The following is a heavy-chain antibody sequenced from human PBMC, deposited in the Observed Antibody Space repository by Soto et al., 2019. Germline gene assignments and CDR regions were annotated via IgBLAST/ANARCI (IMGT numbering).Heavy chain of an antibody. J-gene: IGHJ3*02. CDR1: GFTFSSYA. Sequence: PGGSLRLSCAASGFTFSSYAMSWVRQAPGKGLEWVSAISGSGGSTYYADSVKGRFTISRDNSKNTLYLQMNSLRAEDTAVYYCAKDLYYDSSGPPYDAFNIWGQGTMVT. V-gene: IGHV3-23*01. CDR3: AKDLYYDSSGPPYDAFNI. D-gene: IGHD3-22*01. CDR2: ISGSGGST.